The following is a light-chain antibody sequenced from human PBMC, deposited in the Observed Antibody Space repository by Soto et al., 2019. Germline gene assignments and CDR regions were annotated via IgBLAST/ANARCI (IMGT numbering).Light chain of an antibody. CDR1: DNDIGTYNL. V-gene: IGLV2-23*02. Sequence: QSALTRPASVSGSPGQSITISCTGTDNDIGTYNLVSWYQQCPGTAPKVIIFDVSSRPSGVSSRFSGSKSGNTASLTISALQAEDEADYYCCSYGGSRPYVFGTGTKVTVL. J-gene: IGLJ1*01. CDR3: CSYGGSRPYV. CDR2: DVS.